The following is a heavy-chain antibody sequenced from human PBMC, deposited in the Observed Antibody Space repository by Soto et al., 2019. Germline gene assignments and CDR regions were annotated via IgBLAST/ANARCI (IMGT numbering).Heavy chain of an antibody. J-gene: IGHJ4*02. D-gene: IGHD2-2*01. Sequence: SVKVSCKASGGTFSSYAISWVRQAPGQGLEWMGGIIPIFGTANYAQKFQGRVTITADESTSTAYMELSSLRSEDTAVYYCARVYCSSTSCSQVDYFDYSGQGTLVTVSS. CDR1: GGTFSSYA. V-gene: IGHV1-69*13. CDR3: ARVYCSSTSCSQVDYFDY. CDR2: IIPIFGTA.